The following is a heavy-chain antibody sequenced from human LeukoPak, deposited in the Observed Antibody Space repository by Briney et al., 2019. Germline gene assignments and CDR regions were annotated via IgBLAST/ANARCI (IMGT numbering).Heavy chain of an antibody. CDR1: GGSISSYY. CDR2: IYYSGST. V-gene: IGHV4-59*01. CDR3: ARGSSSIWFDP. D-gene: IGHD6-6*01. Sequence: SETLSLTCTVSGGSISSYYWSWIRQPPGKGLEWIGYIYYSGSTNYNPSLKSRVTISVDTSKNQFSLKLSSVTAADTAVYYCARGSSSIWFDPWGQGTLVTVSS. J-gene: IGHJ5*02.